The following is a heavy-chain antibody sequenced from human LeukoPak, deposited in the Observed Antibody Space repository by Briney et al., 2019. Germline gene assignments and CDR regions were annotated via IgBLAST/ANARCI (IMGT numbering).Heavy chain of an antibody. CDR3: ASVNIVVVTPDAFDI. J-gene: IGHJ3*02. CDR1: GGSISSGGYY. Sequence: SETLSLTCTVSGGSISSGGYYWSWIRQHPGKGPEWIGYIYYSGSTYYNPSLKSRVTISVDTSKTQFSLKLSSVTAADTAVYYCASVNIVVVTPDAFDIWGQGTMVTVSS. V-gene: IGHV4-31*03. CDR2: IYYSGST. D-gene: IGHD2-21*02.